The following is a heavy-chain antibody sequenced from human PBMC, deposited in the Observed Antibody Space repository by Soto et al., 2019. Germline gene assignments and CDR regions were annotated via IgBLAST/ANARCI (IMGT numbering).Heavy chain of an antibody. J-gene: IGHJ4*02. CDR3: ARLGSGWYGDY. D-gene: IGHD6-19*01. V-gene: IGHV4-30-2*02. CDR1: GGSISSGGYS. Sequence: SETLSLTCAVSGGSISSGGYSWSWIRQTAGKGLEWIGYMYHSGSTYYNPSLKSRVTISVDTSKSQCSLKLSTVTAADTAVYYCARLGSGWYGDYWGQGTLVTVSS. CDR2: MYHSGST.